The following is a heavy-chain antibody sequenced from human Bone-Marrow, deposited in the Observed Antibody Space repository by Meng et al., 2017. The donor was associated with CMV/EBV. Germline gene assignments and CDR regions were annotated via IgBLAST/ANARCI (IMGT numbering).Heavy chain of an antibody. V-gene: IGHV3-7*01. CDR1: GFTFDDYA. CDR3: AREGTIFGAEPYYFDY. D-gene: IGHD3-3*01. Sequence: GESLKISCAVSGFTFDDYAMHWVRQAPGKGLEWVANIKQDGSEKYYVDSVKGRFTISRDNAKNSLYLQMNSLRAEDTAVYYCAREGTIFGAEPYYFDYWGQGTLVTVSS. CDR2: IKQDGSEK. J-gene: IGHJ4*02.